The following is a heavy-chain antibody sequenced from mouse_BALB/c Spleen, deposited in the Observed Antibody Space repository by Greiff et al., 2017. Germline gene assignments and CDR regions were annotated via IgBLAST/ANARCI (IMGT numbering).Heavy chain of an antibody. Sequence: EVQLMESGGGLVKPGGSLKLSCAASGFTFSSYAMSWVRQTPEKRLAWVASISSGGSTYYPDSVKGRFTISRDNARNILYLQMSSLRSEDTAMYYCARGPIYYDYDGFAYWGQGTLVTVSA. CDR1: GFTFSSYA. J-gene: IGHJ3*01. CDR3: ARGPIYYDYDGFAY. V-gene: IGHV5-6-5*01. D-gene: IGHD2-4*01. CDR2: ISSGGST.